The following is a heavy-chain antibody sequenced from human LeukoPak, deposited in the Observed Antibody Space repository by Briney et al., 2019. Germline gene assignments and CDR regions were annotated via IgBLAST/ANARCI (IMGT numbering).Heavy chain of an antibody. CDR3: ARARTIFGVVKGDYFDY. CDR2: IKTDGSET. D-gene: IGHD3-3*01. CDR1: GFTFSTYW. V-gene: IGHV3-7*01. Sequence: GGSLRLSCAASGFTFSTYWMSWVRQAPGKGLEWVANIKTDGSETHYVDSVKGRFTISRDNAKNSLYLQINSPRAEDTAVYYCARARTIFGVVKGDYFDYWGQGTLVTVSS. J-gene: IGHJ4*02.